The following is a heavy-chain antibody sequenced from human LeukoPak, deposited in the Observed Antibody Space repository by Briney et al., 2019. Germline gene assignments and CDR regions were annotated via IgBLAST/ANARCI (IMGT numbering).Heavy chain of an antibody. Sequence: PGGSLRPSCAASGFTFSSYAMSWVRQAPGKGLEWVSAISGSGGSTYYADSVKGRFTISRDNSKNTLYLQMSSLRAEDTAVYYCAKDQHEYSSGWSRSYWGQGTLVTVSS. CDR2: ISGSGGST. CDR1: GFTFSSYA. V-gene: IGHV3-23*01. CDR3: AKDQHEYSSGWSRSY. J-gene: IGHJ4*02. D-gene: IGHD6-19*01.